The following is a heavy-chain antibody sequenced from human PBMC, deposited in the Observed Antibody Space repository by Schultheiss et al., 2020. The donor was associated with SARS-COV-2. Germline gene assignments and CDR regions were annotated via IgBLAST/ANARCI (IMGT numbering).Heavy chain of an antibody. CDR3: ARRYHYYGSGTSAFDI. V-gene: IGHV5-51*01. D-gene: IGHD3-10*01. CDR2: IYPGDSDT. J-gene: IGHJ3*02. Sequence: GGSLRLSCKASGYSFTTYWIGWVRQTPGKGLEWMGIIYPGDSDTRYSPSFQGQVTISADKSISTAYLQWSSLKASDTAMYYCARRYHYYGSGTSAFDIWGQGTMVTVSS. CDR1: GYSFTTYW.